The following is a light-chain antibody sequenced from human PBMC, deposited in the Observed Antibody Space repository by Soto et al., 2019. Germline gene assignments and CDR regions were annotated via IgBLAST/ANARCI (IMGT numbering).Light chain of an antibody. J-gene: IGKJ1*01. CDR3: QQCYSYPRT. CDR1: QGISSD. V-gene: IGKV1-8*01. CDR2: AAS. Sequence: AILMTQSPSSFSASTGDRVTITCRASQGISSDLAWYQQKPGKAPKLLIYAASNCQSGVPARFSGSGSGTDFTLTISCLQSEDFAIYYCQQCYSYPRTFGQGTKVELK.